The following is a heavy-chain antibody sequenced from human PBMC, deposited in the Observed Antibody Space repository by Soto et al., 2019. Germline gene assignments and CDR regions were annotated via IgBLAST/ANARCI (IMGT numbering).Heavy chain of an antibody. J-gene: IGHJ3*02. D-gene: IGHD1-7*01. Sequence: ETLALTCSVYGVSFSGYYWSGIRQPPGKGLEWIGEINHSGSTNYNPSLKSRVTISVDTSKNQFSLKLSSVTAADTAVYYCARGITGTGFAFNIWGQGTMVTV. CDR2: INHSGST. CDR3: ARGITGTGFAFNI. CDR1: GVSFSGYY. V-gene: IGHV4-34*01.